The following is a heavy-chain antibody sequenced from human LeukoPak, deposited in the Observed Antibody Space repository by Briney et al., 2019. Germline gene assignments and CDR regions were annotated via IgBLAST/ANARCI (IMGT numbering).Heavy chain of an antibody. CDR2: IKEDGSED. J-gene: IGHJ4*02. V-gene: IGHV3-7*01. D-gene: IGHD5-24*01. CDR1: GFSFSRAW. Sequence: PGGSLRLSCAASGFSFSRAWRSWVRQAPGKGLEWVANIKEDGSEDYYADSVKGRFAISKDNAKNSLYLQMNNLRAEDTAMYYCARDADGYEDWGQGTLVIASS. CDR3: ARDADGYED.